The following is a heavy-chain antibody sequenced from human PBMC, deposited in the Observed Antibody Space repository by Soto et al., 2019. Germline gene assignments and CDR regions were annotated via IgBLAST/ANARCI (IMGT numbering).Heavy chain of an antibody. CDR3: ARAEDYDFWSGPPKYFEN. V-gene: IGHV3-7*03. Sequence: GGSLRLSCATCGFTFSCSWITWVRNAQGKGPEWVANIKPDGSEKQYVDSVKGRFTVSRDNAKKSLDLQMNSLRVEDTAVYYCARAEDYDFWSGPPKYFENWGQGTQGTVSS. CDR2: IKPDGSEK. J-gene: IGHJ4*02. CDR1: GFTFSCSW. D-gene: IGHD3-3*01.